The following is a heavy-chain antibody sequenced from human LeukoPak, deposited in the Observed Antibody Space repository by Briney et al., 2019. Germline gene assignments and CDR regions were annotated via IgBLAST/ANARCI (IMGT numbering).Heavy chain of an antibody. V-gene: IGHV3-53*01. CDR3: ASEDYYDSSGYRPNGAFDI. CDR2: IYSGGST. CDR1: GFTVSSNY. J-gene: IGHJ3*02. Sequence: GGSLRLSCAASGFTVSSNYMSWVRQAPGKGLEWVSVIYSGGSTYYADSVKGRFTISRDNSKNTLYLQMNSLRAEDTAVYYCASEDYYDSSGYRPNGAFDIWGQGTMVTVSS. D-gene: IGHD3-22*01.